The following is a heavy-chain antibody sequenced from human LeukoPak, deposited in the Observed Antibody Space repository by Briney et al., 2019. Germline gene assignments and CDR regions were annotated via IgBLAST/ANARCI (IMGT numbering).Heavy chain of an antibody. CDR2: INAGKGNR. CDR1: GYTFTSYA. J-gene: IGHJ4*02. CDR3: ARDPSYYDSTPGWPMDY. Sequence: ASVKVSCKASGYTFTSYAIHWVRQAPGQRLEWMGWINAGKGNREYSQKFQGRVTITVDTSASTAYMELSSLRSEDTAVYYCARDPSYYDSTPGWPMDYWGQGTLVTVSS. D-gene: IGHD3-22*01. V-gene: IGHV1-3*01.